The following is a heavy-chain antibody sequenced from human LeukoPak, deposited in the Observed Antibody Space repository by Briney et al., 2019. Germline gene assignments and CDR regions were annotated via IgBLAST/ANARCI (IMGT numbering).Heavy chain of an antibody. Sequence: PGGSLRLSCAASGFTFSKYWMHWVRQAPGKGLVWVSRINSDGSDTTYADSVKGRFTISRDNAKNTLYLQMNSLRAEDTALYYCARNWNYYDQWGQGTLVTVSS. V-gene: IGHV3-74*03. J-gene: IGHJ4*02. CDR1: GFTFSKYW. CDR2: INSDGSDT. D-gene: IGHD1-1*01. CDR3: ARNWNYYDQ.